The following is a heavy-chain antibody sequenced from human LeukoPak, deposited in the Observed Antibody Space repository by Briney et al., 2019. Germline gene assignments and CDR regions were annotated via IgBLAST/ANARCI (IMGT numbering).Heavy chain of an antibody. D-gene: IGHD1-26*01. J-gene: IGHJ2*01. V-gene: IGHV3-64*01. CDR2: ISSNGGST. CDR3: ARDLSGSYFYWYFDL. CDR1: GFTFSSYA. Sequence: PGRSLRLSCAASGFTFSSYAMHWVRQAPGKGLEYVSAISSNGGSTYYANSVKGRFTISRDNSKNTLYLQMGSLRAEDMAVYYCARDLSGSYFYWYFDLWGRGTLVTVSS.